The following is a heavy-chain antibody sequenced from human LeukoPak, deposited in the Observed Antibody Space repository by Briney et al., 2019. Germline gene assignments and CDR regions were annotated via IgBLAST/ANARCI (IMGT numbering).Heavy chain of an antibody. CDR3: AKDGGKATATDAFDI. J-gene: IGHJ3*02. CDR1: GFTFSSYS. D-gene: IGHD3-10*01. V-gene: IGHV3-21*01. CDR2: ISSSSSYI. Sequence: GGSLRLSCAASGFTFSSYSMNWVRQAPGKGLEWVSSISSSSSYIYYADSVKGRFTISRGNAKNSLYLQMNSLRAEDTAVYYCAKDGGKATATDAFDIWGQGTMVTVSS.